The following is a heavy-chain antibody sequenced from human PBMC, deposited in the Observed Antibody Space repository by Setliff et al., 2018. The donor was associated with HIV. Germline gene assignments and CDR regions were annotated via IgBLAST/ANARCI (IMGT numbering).Heavy chain of an antibody. D-gene: IGHD2-8*01. CDR1: GFTFSQSW. J-gene: IGHJ4*01. V-gene: IGHV3-7*01. Sequence: GGSLRLSCTASGFTFSQSWMSWLRQAPGKGLEWVANISPNGNEKYSVDSVKGRFTTSRDNAKNSLYLQMNSLRLEDTAVYYCARGAPYCNHGICHLFDYWGHGNLVTVSS. CDR2: ISPNGNEK. CDR3: ARGAPYCNHGICHLFDY.